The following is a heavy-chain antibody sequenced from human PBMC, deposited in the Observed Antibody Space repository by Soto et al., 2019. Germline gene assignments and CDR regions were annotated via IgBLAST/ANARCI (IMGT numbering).Heavy chain of an antibody. CDR1: GGSNSSGGYF. CDR3: ARGVLY. J-gene: IGHJ4*02. Sequence: QVQLQESGPGLVKPSQTLSLTCTVSGGSNSSGGYFWSWIRQPPGKGLEWIGNIFYSGTTYYNPSIKSRVTLSVDTSKNQFTLTLSYVTAADTAVYFCARGVLYWGQGTLFTVSS. D-gene: IGHD1-1*01. CDR2: IFYSGTT. V-gene: IGHV4-31*03.